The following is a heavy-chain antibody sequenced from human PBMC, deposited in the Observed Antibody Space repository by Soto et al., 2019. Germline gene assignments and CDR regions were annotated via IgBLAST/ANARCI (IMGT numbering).Heavy chain of an antibody. CDR3: ARMAGPWYFDL. CDR1: GGSFRGFY. CDR2: INHSGSS. Sequence: SETLSLTCAVHGGSFRGFYWTWILQPPGKGLEWIEEINHSGSSNYNPPLKSRVTMSLDTSRNQFSLSLNSVTAADTAVYYCARMAGPWYFDLWGRGTLVTVSS. V-gene: IGHV4-34*01. J-gene: IGHJ2*01.